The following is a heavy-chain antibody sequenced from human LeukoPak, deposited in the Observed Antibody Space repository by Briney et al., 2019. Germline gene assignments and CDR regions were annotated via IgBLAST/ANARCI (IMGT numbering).Heavy chain of an antibody. D-gene: IGHD3-22*01. V-gene: IGHV1-2*02. J-gene: IGHJ6*03. CDR2: INPNSGGT. CDR1: GYTFTGYY. Sequence: ASVKVSCKASGYTFTGYYMHWVRQAPGQGLEWMGWINPNSGGTNYAQKFQGRVTMTRDTSISTAYMELSRLRSDDTAVYYCASAYYYDSSGYPYYYYMDVWGKGTTVTVSS. CDR3: ASAYYYDSSGYPYYYYMDV.